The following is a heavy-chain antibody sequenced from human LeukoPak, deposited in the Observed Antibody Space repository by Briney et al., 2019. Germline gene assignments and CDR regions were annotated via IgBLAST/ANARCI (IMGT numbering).Heavy chain of an antibody. V-gene: IGHV3-13*01. J-gene: IGHJ6*03. Sequence: GGSLRLSCAASGFTFSSFDMHWVRQPTGQGLEWVSTIGTASDTYYPGSVEDRFTLSRDNAKNSLYLQMNSLTAGDTAVYYCARGPPRGKYYYMDVWGKGTTVTVSS. CDR2: IGTASDT. D-gene: IGHD1-1*01. CDR3: ARGPPRGKYYYMDV. CDR1: GFTFSSFD.